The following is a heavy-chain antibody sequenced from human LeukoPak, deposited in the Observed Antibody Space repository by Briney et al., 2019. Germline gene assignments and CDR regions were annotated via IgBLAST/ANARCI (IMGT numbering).Heavy chain of an antibody. CDR3: AVYAPANLDDFDI. D-gene: IGHD2/OR15-2a*01. J-gene: IGHJ3*02. V-gene: IGHV3-30-3*01. CDR1: GFTFSSYA. Sequence: PGGSLRLSCAASGFTFSSYAMHWVGQAPGKGLEWVAVISYDGSNKYYADSVKGRFTISRDNSKNTLYLQMNSLRAEDTAVYYCAVYAPANLDDFDIWGQGTMVTVSS. CDR2: ISYDGSNK.